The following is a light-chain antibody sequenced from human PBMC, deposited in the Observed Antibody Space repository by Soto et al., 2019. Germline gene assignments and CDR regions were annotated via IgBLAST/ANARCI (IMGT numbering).Light chain of an antibody. V-gene: IGKV3-11*01. Sequence: EIVLTQSPATLSLSPGERATLSCRASQSVSSYLAWYQQKPGQAPRLLIYDASNRATGIPARFSGSGSGTDFTLTISSLEPEDFAVYYCQQRSNWPPGFTFGPWTKVDIK. CDR2: DAS. CDR3: QQRSNWPPGFT. CDR1: QSVSSY. J-gene: IGKJ3*01.